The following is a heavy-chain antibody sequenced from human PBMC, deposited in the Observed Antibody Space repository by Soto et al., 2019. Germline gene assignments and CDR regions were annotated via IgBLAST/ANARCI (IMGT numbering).Heavy chain of an antibody. Sequence: QVQLVQSGAEVKKPGASVKVSCKASGYTFTSYDINWVRQATGQGLEWMGWRNPNSGNTGYAQKFQGRVTMTRNTSISTAYMELSSVRSEDTAVYYCARYTGRYQNFDYWGQGTLVTVSS. CDR3: ARYTGRYQNFDY. J-gene: IGHJ4*02. CDR2: RNPNSGNT. V-gene: IGHV1-8*01. CDR1: GYTFTSYD. D-gene: IGHD1-26*01.